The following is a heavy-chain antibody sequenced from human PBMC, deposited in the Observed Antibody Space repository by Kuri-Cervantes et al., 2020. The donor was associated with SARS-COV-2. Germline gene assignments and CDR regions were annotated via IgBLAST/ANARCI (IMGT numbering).Heavy chain of an antibody. CDR2: VHYTGRP. Sequence: SSYGMHWVRQAPGKGLEWIGSVHYTGRPYYNSSLKSRVAISADTSKNQFSLKLTSVTAADTAVYFCARHRDTALIKLPAYLDNWGQGTLVTVSS. J-gene: IGHJ4*02. D-gene: IGHD5-18*01. CDR1: SSYG. CDR3: ARHRDTALIKLPAYLDN. V-gene: IGHV4-39*01.